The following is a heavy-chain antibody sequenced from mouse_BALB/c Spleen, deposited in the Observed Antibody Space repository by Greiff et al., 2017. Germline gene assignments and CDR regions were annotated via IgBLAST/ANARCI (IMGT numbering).Heavy chain of an antibody. V-gene: IGHV2-9*02. J-gene: IGHJ4*01. CDR1: GFSLTSYG. CDR3: ATSYYYGSRDYYAMDY. D-gene: IGHD1-1*01. CDR2: IWAGGST. Sequence: QVQLQESGPGLVAPSQSLSITCTVSGFSLTSYGVHWVRQPPGKGLEWLGVIWAGGSTNYNSALMSRLSISKDNSKSQVFLKINSLQTDDTAMYYCATSYYYGSRDYYAMDYWGQGTSVTVSS.